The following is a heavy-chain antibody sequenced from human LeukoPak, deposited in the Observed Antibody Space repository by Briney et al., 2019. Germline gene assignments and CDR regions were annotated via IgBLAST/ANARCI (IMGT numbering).Heavy chain of an antibody. Sequence: ASVKVSCKASGYTFTSYDINWVRQATGQGLEWMGWMNPNSGHTSSAQKFQGRVTITRDTSISTVYMELSSLRSEDTAVHYCARNVAGTGDFDYWGQGTLVTVSS. CDR1: GYTFTSYD. J-gene: IGHJ4*02. CDR2: MNPNSGHT. V-gene: IGHV1-8*03. D-gene: IGHD6-19*01. CDR3: ARNVAGTGDFDY.